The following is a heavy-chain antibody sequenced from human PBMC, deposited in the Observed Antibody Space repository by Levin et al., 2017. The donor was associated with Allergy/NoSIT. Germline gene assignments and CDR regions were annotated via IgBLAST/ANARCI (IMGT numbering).Heavy chain of an antibody. CDR2: IRSKANSYAT. Sequence: GESLKISCAASGFTFSGSAMHWVRQASGKGLEWVGRIRSKANSYATAYAASVKGRFTISRDDSKNTAYLQMNSLKTEDTAVYYCTASPYGDDWYFDLWGRGTLVTVSS. CDR3: TASPYGDDWYFDL. CDR1: GFTFSGSA. V-gene: IGHV3-73*01. D-gene: IGHD4-17*01. J-gene: IGHJ2*01.